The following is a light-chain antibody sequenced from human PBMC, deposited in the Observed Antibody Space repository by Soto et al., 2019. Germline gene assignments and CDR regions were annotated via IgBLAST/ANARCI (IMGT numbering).Light chain of an antibody. Sequence: DIQMTQSPSTLSASVGDRDTITCRASQSISRWLTLYQQKPGKAPKLLIYEASSLESGVPSRFSGSGSGTEFTLTIGGLQPDDFATYYCQQFNSYPITFGQGTRLEIK. CDR2: EAS. CDR1: QSISRW. CDR3: QQFNSYPIT. J-gene: IGKJ5*01. V-gene: IGKV1-5*01.